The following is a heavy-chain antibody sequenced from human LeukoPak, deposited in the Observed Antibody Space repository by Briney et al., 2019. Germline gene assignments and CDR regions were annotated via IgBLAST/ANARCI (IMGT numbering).Heavy chain of an antibody. Sequence: QPGGSLRLSCAASGFTFSSYGMHWVRQAPGKGLEWVAVISYDGSNKYYADSVKGRFTISRDNSKNTLYLQMNSLRAEDTAVYYCATADVLRYFDWLYERGYGMDVWGQGTTVTASS. J-gene: IGHJ6*02. CDR3: ATADVLRYFDWLYERGYGMDV. D-gene: IGHD3-9*01. V-gene: IGHV3-30*03. CDR2: ISYDGSNK. CDR1: GFTFSSYG.